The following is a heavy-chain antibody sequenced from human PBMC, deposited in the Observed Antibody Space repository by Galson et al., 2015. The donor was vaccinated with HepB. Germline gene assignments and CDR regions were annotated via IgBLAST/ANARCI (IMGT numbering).Heavy chain of an antibody. CDR2: IVGSGEST. Sequence: SLRLSCAAPGITFSTYVMSWVRQAPGKGLEWVSSIVGSGESTFYADSVKGRFTISGDNSRNTLYLQMNRLRADDTAIYYCAKTSYCDGGPCFSGYFDSWGQGTLVAVSS. V-gene: IGHV3-23*01. D-gene: IGHD2-21*01. J-gene: IGHJ4*02. CDR1: GITFSTYV. CDR3: AKTSYCDGGPCFSGYFDS.